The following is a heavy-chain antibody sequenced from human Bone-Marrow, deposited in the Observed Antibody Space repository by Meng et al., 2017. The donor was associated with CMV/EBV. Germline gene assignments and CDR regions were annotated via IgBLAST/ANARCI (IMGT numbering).Heavy chain of an antibody. V-gene: IGHV3-73*01. CDR2: IRTKGNNYAT. CDR1: GFTFSGSS. J-gene: IGHJ4*02. Sequence: GGSLRLSCAASGFTFSGSSMHWVRQASGKGLEWVGRIRTKGNNYATAYAASVKGRFTISRDDSKDTVYLQMNSLKTEDTAVYYCAKTLVSTTEGYWGQGTRVTVYS. CDR3: AKTLVSTTEGY. D-gene: IGHD4-17*01.